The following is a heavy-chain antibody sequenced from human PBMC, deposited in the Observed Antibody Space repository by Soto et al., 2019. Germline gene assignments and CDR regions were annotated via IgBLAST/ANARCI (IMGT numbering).Heavy chain of an antibody. CDR1: GFTFSSYG. D-gene: IGHD2-15*01. CDR3: AKTYGQCSGGTGYGVEAYDI. J-gene: IGHJ3*02. V-gene: IGHV3-23*01. Sequence: PGGSLRLSCAASGFTFSSYGMSWVRQAPGKGLEWVSTISGSGSRTDHADSAKGRFTISRDNSKNTLYLQMSSLRAEDTAIYYCAKTYGQCSGGTGYGVEAYDIWGQGTKVTVSS. CDR2: ISGSGSRT.